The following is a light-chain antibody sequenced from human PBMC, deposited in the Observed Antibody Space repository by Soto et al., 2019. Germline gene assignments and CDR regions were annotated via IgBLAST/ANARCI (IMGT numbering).Light chain of an antibody. V-gene: IGLV2-11*01. CDR2: DVS. J-gene: IGLJ2*01. CDR3: CSYAGSYSVV. Sequence: QSVLTQPRSVSGSPGQSVTISCTETSSDVGGYKYVYWYQQHPGKAPKLMIYDVSKRPSGVPDRFSGSKSGNTASLTISGLQAEDEGDYYCCSYAGSYSVVFGGGTKVTVL. CDR1: SSDVGGYKY.